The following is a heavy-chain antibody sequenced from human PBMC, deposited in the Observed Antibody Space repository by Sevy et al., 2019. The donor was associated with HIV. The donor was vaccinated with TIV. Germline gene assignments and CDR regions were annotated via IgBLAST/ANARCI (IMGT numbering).Heavy chain of an antibody. J-gene: IGHJ5*02. D-gene: IGHD3-22*01. CDR3: AKAGYYYDSSGYNWFDP. CDR1: GFSFSNYA. Sequence: GGSLRLSCAASGFSFSNYAMSWVRQAPGKGLEWVSTLIGGGSRTYYADSVTGRFTISRDNAKNTLYLQMNSLRAEDTAVYYCAKAGYYYDSSGYNWFDPWGQGTLVTVSS. CDR2: LIGGGSRT. V-gene: IGHV3-23*01.